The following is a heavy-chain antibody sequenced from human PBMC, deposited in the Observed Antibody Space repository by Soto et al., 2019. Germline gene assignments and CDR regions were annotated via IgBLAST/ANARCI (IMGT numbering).Heavy chain of an antibody. CDR3: ARDGDIQGGPPPKNYAMDV. J-gene: IGHJ6*02. CDR1: GFTFRNFG. CDR2: IWYDGSNK. V-gene: IGHV3-33*08. Sequence: QVRLVESGGGVVQPGRSLRLSCSASGFTFRNFGFHWVRQAPGKGQEWVALIWYDGSNKYYAESLKGRVSISRDNFKNNLYLEMKSLRFEDTAVYYCARDGDIQGGPPPKNYAMDVWGQGTTVTVSS. D-gene: IGHD5-12*01.